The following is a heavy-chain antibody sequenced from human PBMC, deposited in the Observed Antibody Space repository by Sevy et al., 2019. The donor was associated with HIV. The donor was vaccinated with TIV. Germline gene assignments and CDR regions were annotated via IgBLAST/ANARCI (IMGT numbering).Heavy chain of an antibody. D-gene: IGHD7-27*01. J-gene: IGHJ4*02. CDR2: IISSSGTI. CDR3: ARDDHWAFDY. CDR1: GFSFSSYS. Sequence: GGSLRLSYVTSGFSFSSYSMNWVRQAPGKGLEWVSYIISSSGTIRYADSVKGRLTISRDNAKNSLFLQMNSLRAEDTAVYYCARDDHWAFDYWGQGALVTVSS. V-gene: IGHV3-48*01.